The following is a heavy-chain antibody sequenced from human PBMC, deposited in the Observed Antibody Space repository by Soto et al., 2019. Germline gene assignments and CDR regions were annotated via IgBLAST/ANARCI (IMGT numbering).Heavy chain of an antibody. V-gene: IGHV3-48*01. D-gene: IGHD3-9*01. CDR1: GFTFRNYG. CDR3: AREDILTGYYLDAFDI. Sequence: PGGSLRLSCAAPGFTFRNYGMNWVRQAPGKGLEWVSYIGIGSSTKYYADSVKGRFTISRDNAKNSLYLQMNSLRAEDTAVYYCAREDILTGYYLDAFDIWGQGTMVTVSS. J-gene: IGHJ3*02. CDR2: IGIGSSTK.